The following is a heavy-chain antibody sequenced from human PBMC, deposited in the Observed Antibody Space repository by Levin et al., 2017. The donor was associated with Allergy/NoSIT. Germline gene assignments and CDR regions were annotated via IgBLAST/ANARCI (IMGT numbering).Heavy chain of an antibody. Sequence: TPSETLSLTCTVSGGSISSSSYYWGWIRQPPGKGLEWIGSIYYSGSTYYNPSLKSRVTISVDTSKNQFSLKLSSVTAADTAVYYCARSIGWFDPWGQGTLVTVSS. J-gene: IGHJ5*02. CDR3: ARSIGWFDP. V-gene: IGHV4-39*01. CDR2: IYYSGST. CDR1: GGSISSSSYY. D-gene: IGHD2/OR15-2a*01.